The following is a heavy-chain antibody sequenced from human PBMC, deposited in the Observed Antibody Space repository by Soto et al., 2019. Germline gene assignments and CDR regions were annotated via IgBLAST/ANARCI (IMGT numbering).Heavy chain of an antibody. D-gene: IGHD3-10*01. V-gene: IGHV1-69*13. CDR3: ARASHYYGSGILDAFDI. CDR1: GGRYSSYT. Sequence: GTSVKVSCEACGGRYSSYTISWVRQAPGQGLEWMGGIIPIFGTANYAQKFQGRVTITADESTSTAYMELSSLRSEDTAVYYCARASHYYGSGILDAFDIWGQGTMVTVSS. CDR2: IIPIFGTA. J-gene: IGHJ3*02.